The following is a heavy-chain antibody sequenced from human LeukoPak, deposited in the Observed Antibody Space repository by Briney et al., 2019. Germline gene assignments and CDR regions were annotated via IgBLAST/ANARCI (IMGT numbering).Heavy chain of an antibody. J-gene: IGHJ4*02. V-gene: IGHV1-3*01. CDR1: GYTFTSYA. CDR3: ARGYYYGSGSYGLYGY. Sequence: GASVKVSCKASGYTFTSYAMHWVRQAPGQRLEWMGWINAGNGNTKYSQKFQGRVTITRDTSASTAYMELSSLRSEDTAVYYCARGYYYGSGSYGLYGYWGQGTLVTVSS. D-gene: IGHD3-10*01. CDR2: INAGNGNT.